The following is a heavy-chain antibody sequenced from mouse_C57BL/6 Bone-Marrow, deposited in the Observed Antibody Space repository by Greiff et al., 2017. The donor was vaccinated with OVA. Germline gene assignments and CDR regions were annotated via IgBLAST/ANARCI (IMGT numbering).Heavy chain of an antibody. CDR1: GYTFTSYW. CDR2: IDPSDSYT. J-gene: IGHJ4*01. Sequence: QVQLQQPGAELVKPGASVKMSCKASGYTFTSYWITWVKQRPGQGLEWIGEIDPSDSYTNYNQKFKGKATLTVDTSSSTAYMQLSSLTSEDSAVYYCARGRGYAMDYWGQGTSVTVSS. CDR3: ARGRGYAMDY. V-gene: IGHV1-69*02.